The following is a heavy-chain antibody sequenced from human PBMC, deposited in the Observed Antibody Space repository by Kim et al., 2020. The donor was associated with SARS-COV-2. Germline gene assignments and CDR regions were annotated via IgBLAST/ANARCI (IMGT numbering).Heavy chain of an antibody. CDR1: GFTFSSYS. J-gene: IGHJ2*01. CDR2: ISSSNSYI. Sequence: GGSLRLSCAASGFTFSSYSMNWVRQAPGKGLEWVSSISSSNSYIYYADSVKGRFTISRDNAKNSLYLQMNSLRAEDTAVYYCARQGYDSSVGYFDLWGRGTLVTVSS. D-gene: IGHD3-22*01. CDR3: ARQGYDSSVGYFDL. V-gene: IGHV3-21*01.